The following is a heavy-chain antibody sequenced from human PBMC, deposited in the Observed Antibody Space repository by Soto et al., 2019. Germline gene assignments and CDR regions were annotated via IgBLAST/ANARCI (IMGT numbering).Heavy chain of an antibody. J-gene: IGHJ4*02. CDR3: ARDFYPLAYYFDY. V-gene: IGHV1-18*01. CDR1: GYRFTNHG. Sequence: RASVKVSCKASGYRFTNHGISWVRQAPGQGLEWMGGISGNDGKTKYARKFQGRVTMTTDTSTSTAYMGMNSLRHDDTAVYYCARDFYPLAYYFDYWGQGTLVTVS. CDR2: ISGNDGKT.